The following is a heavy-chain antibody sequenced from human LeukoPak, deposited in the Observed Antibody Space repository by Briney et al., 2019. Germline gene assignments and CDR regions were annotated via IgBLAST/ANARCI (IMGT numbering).Heavy chain of an antibody. V-gene: IGHV4-4*07. Sequence: TSETLSLTCTVSGGSISSYYWSWIRQPAGKGLEWIGRVYTSGSTNSNPSLKSRVTMSGDTSKNQLSLKLSSVTAADTAVYYCARETATGNWYHFDYWGQGTLVTVSS. J-gene: IGHJ4*02. D-gene: IGHD6-13*01. CDR2: VYTSGST. CDR1: GGSISSYY. CDR3: ARETATGNWYHFDY.